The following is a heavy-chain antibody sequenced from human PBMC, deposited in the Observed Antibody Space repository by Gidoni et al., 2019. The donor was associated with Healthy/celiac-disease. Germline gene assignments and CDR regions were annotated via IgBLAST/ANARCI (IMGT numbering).Heavy chain of an antibody. D-gene: IGHD5-18*01. V-gene: IGHV1-18*01. J-gene: IGHJ2*01. CDR3: ARDQLVDTFYSHWYFDL. Sequence: QVQLVQSGAEVKTPGASVKVSCRASGCTCNSYGISWVRQAPGQGIDWMGLISAYKGNTSYAQELQGRVTMTIDTSTSTAYMELRSLSPDDTAVYYCARDQLVDTFYSHWYFDLWGRGTLVTVSS. CDR2: ISAYKGNT. CDR1: GCTCNSYG.